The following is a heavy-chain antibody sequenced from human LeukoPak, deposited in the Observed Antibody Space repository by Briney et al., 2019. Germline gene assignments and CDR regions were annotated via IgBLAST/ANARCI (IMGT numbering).Heavy chain of an antibody. J-gene: IGHJ4*02. CDR3: ARLNGGYFDY. CDR2: TYPGDSIT. V-gene: IGHV5-51*01. CDR1: GYFFTNFW. D-gene: IGHD2-8*01. Sequence: PGESLKISCKGSGYFFTNFWIVWVRQMPGKGLEWVGITYPGDSITRYSPSFQGQVTISADKSIRIAYLQWSSLKASDTAMYYCARLNGGYFDYWGQGTLVTVSS.